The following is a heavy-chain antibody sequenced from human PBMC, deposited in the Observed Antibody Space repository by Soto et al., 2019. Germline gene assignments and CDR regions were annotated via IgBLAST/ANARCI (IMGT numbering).Heavy chain of an antibody. CDR1: GFDFIKTW. J-gene: IGHJ4*02. Sequence: GGSLRLSCATSGFDFIKTWIHWVRQVPGQGLVWVSRINSDGSSIIYADSVKGRFTLSRDNAKNTVHLQMSSLRVEDTAVYYCAKDWYHTIDSWGQGIPVTVSS. D-gene: IGHD1-20*01. CDR2: INSDGSSI. CDR3: AKDWYHTIDS. V-gene: IGHV3-74*01.